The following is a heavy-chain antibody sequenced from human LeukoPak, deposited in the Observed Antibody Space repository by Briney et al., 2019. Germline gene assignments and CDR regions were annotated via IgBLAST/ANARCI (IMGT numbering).Heavy chain of an antibody. CDR3: ARAGSTDAFDI. J-gene: IGHJ3*02. D-gene: IGHD1-26*01. Sequence: SETLSLTCSVSGTSISSSSWTWIRQPPGKGLEWIGSIYYSGSTYYNPSIKSRVTISVDTSKNQFSLKLSSVTAADTAVYYCARAGSTDAFDIWGQGTMVTVSS. V-gene: IGHV4-39*07. CDR2: IYYSGST. CDR1: GTSISSSS.